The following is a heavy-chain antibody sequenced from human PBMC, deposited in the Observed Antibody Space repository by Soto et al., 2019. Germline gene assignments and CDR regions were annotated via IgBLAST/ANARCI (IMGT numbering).Heavy chain of an antibody. J-gene: IGHJ4*02. Sequence: XAVKVSCKASGYPFTSYYMHWVRQAPGQGLEWMGIINPSGGSTSYAQKFQGRVTMTRDTSTSTVYMELSSLRSEDTAVYYCARDRYSSSWYGGSFDYWGQGTLVTVSS. V-gene: IGHV1-46*01. CDR2: INPSGGST. CDR1: GYPFTSYY. D-gene: IGHD6-13*01. CDR3: ARDRYSSSWYGGSFDY.